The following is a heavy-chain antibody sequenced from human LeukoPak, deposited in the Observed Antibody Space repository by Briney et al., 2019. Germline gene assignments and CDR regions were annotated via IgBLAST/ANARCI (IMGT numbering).Heavy chain of an antibody. CDR3: ARQRSYCSSTNCYADYFDY. CDR2: INHSGST. J-gene: IGHJ4*02. V-gene: IGHV4-34*01. CDR1: GGSFSGYY. D-gene: IGHD2-2*01. Sequence: SETLSLTCAVYGGSFSGYYWSWIRQPPGKGLEWIGEINHSGSTNYNPSLKSRVTISVDTSKNQFSLKLSSVTAADTAVYYCARQRSYCSSTNCYADYFDYWGQGTLVTVSS.